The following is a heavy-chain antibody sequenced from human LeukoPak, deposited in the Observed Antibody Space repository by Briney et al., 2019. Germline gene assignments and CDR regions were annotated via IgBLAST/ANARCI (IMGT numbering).Heavy chain of an antibody. Sequence: GGSLRLSCAASGFTFSDYYMSWIRQAPGKGLEWVSAISGSGGSTYYADSVKGRFTISRDNSKNTLYLQMNSLRAEDTAVYYCAKIMWLRWFDYWGQGTLVTVSS. CDR3: AKIMWLRWFDY. CDR2: ISGSGGST. D-gene: IGHD5-12*01. J-gene: IGHJ4*02. CDR1: GFTFSDYY. V-gene: IGHV3-23*01.